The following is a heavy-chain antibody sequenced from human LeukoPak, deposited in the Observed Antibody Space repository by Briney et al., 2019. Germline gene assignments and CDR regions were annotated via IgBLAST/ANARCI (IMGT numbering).Heavy chain of an antibody. CDR2: INYSGST. CDR3: ARRGIAAAGYDY. D-gene: IGHD6-13*01. V-gene: IGHV4-39*01. Sequence: SETLSLTCTVSGGSVSSTTYFWSWMRQPPGKGLEWIASINYSGSTYYNPSLKSRVTISVDTSDNQFSLKLSSVTAADTAVYYCARRGIAAAGYDYWGQGTLVTVSS. CDR1: GGSVSSTTYF. J-gene: IGHJ4*02.